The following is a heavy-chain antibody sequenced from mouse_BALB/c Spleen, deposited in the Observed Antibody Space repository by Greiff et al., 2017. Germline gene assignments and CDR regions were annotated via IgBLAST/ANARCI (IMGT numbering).Heavy chain of an antibody. CDR2: INPSNGRT. CDR3: ARQGGFITTVAYAMDY. Sequence: QVQLQQPGAELVKPGASVKLSCKASGYTFTSYWMHWVKQRPGQGLEWIGEINPSNGRTNYNEKFKSKATLTVDKSSSTAYMQLSSLTSEDSAVYYCARQGGFITTVAYAMDYWGQGTSVTVSS. V-gene: IGHV1S81*02. CDR1: GYTFTSYW. D-gene: IGHD1-1*01. J-gene: IGHJ4*01.